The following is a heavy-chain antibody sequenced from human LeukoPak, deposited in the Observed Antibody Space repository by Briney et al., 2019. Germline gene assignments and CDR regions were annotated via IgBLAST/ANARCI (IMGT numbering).Heavy chain of an antibody. CDR3: ARAPTKFRRDWFDP. CDR2: ISSSGSTI. J-gene: IGHJ5*02. CDR1: EFTFSSYE. Sequence: GGSLRLSCAASEFTFSSYEMNWIRQAPGKGLEWVSYISSSGSTIYYADSVKGRFTISRDNAKNSLYLQMNNLRVEDTAVYYCARAPTKFRRDWFDPWGQGTLSPSPQ. D-gene: IGHD3-9*01. V-gene: IGHV3-48*03.